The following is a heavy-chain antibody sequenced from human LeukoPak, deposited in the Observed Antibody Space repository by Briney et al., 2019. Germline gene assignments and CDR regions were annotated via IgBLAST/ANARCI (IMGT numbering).Heavy chain of an antibody. CDR2: SYWRCKWYN. CDR1: GDSVSSNSAA. V-gene: IGHV6-1*01. J-gene: IGHJ4*02. Sequence: SQTLSLTCVFSGDSVSSNSAAWNRSRQSPSRGLEWVGRSYWRCKWYNDYAVSGESRITINPDKYKNQFSLQLNSVTPEDTAVYCCARDSSGYYYLDGWGQRTLVTVSS. D-gene: IGHD3-22*01. CDR3: ARDSSGYYYLDG.